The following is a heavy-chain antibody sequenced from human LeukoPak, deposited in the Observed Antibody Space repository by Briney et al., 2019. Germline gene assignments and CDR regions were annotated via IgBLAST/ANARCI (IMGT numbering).Heavy chain of an antibody. Sequence: SETLSLTCTVSGGSVRTYYWSWIRRSPGKGLEWIGYIYSGSTNYNPSLKSRVTISVDASKNQCSLKLSSVTGADTAVYFCAGAHSNSFYFDFWGQGTLVSVSS. J-gene: IGHJ4*02. CDR3: AGAHSNSFYFDF. V-gene: IGHV4-59*02. D-gene: IGHD4-11*01. CDR2: IYSGST. CDR1: GGSVRTYY.